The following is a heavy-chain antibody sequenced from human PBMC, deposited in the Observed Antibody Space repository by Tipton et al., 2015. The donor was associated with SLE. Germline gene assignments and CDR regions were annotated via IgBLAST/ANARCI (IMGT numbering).Heavy chain of an antibody. CDR1: GGSFSGYY. J-gene: IGHJ3*02. V-gene: IGHV4-34*01. Sequence: TLSLTCAVYGGSFSGYYWSWIRQPPGKGLEWIGEINHSGSTNYNPSLKSRVTISVDTSKNQFSLKLSSVTAADTAVYYCARVAGWIEDAFDIWGQGTMVT. CDR3: ARVAGWIEDAFDI. CDR2: INHSGST. D-gene: IGHD2-2*03.